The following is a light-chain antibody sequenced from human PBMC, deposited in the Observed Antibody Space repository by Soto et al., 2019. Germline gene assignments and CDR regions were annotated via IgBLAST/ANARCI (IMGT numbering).Light chain of an antibody. CDR2: GAA. Sequence: EMVLTQSPGTLSLSPGERATLSCRASQSVRVIYLAWYQQKPGQAPRLLIFGAASRATGIPDRFSGRGSGKDFTLTISRLEPEDFAVYYCQQYGSSSTFGQGTKVDIK. V-gene: IGKV3-20*01. CDR3: QQYGSSST. J-gene: IGKJ1*01. CDR1: QSVRVIY.